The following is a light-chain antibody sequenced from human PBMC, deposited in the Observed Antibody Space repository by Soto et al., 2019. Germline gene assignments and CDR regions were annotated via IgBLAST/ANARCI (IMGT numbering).Light chain of an antibody. CDR1: QSVSTTY. Sequence: EIVLTQSPGTLSLSPGERATLSCRASQSVSTTYLAWYQQQPGQAPRLLIYGTSNRATGIPDRFNGSGSGTDFTLTISRLEPEDFAAYYCQQYGSSSWTFGQGTKVEIK. J-gene: IGKJ1*01. CDR2: GTS. CDR3: QQYGSSSWT. V-gene: IGKV3-20*01.